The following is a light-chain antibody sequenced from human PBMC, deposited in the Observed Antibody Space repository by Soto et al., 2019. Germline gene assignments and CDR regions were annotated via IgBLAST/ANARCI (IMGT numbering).Light chain of an antibody. J-gene: IGLJ3*02. CDR1: SSNIGAGYD. V-gene: IGLV1-40*01. CDR2: GNS. CDR3: QSYESSLSGWV. Sequence: QPVLTQPPSVSGAPGQRVTISCTGSSSNIGAGYDVHWYQQLPGTAPKLLIYGNSNRPSGVPDRFSGSKSGTSASLAITGLQVEDEADYYCQSYESSLSGWVFGGGTKLTVL.